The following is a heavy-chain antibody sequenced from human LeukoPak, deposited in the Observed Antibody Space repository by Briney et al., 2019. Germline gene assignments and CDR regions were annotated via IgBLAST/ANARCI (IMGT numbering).Heavy chain of an antibody. Sequence: SETLSLTCTVSAGSISSSSYYWGWIRHPPGKGLEWIGSINYSGSAYYTPSLKGRVTISVDTSKNQFSLKLSSVTAADTAVYYCAGGDPDYYYYYMDVWGKGTTVTVSS. CDR2: INYSGSA. CDR1: AGSISSSSYY. CDR3: AGGDPDYYYYYMDV. D-gene: IGHD5-24*01. J-gene: IGHJ6*03. V-gene: IGHV4-39*07.